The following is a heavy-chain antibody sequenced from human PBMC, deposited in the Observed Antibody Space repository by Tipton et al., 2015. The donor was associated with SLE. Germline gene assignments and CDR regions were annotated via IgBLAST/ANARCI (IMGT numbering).Heavy chain of an antibody. V-gene: IGHV4-39*07. CDR2: IYYSGST. D-gene: IGHD6-13*01. J-gene: IGHJ2*01. Sequence: TLSLTCTVSGGSISSSSYSWGWIRQPPGKGLEWIGSIYYSGSTNYNPSLKSRVTISVDTSKNQFSLKLSSVTAADTAVYYCARVPFRAYRSSWWGAWYFDLWGRGTLVTVSS. CDR1: GGSISSSSYS. CDR3: ARVPFRAYRSSWWGAWYFDL.